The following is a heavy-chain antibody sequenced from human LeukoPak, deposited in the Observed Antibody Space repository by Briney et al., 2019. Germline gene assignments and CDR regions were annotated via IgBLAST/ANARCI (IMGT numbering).Heavy chain of an antibody. CDR1: SYSISSGYS. Sequence: PSETLSLTCAVSSYSISSGYSWGWIRQPPGKGLEWIGNIYVSGSTYYNLFLKSRVTISIDMSKNLFSLKLISVTAADTAVYRCAKTDYGDYGGFNSWGQGTMVTVSS. CDR2: IYVSGST. J-gene: IGHJ3*01. V-gene: IGHV4-38-2*01. CDR3: AKTDYGDYGGFNS. D-gene: IGHD4-17*01.